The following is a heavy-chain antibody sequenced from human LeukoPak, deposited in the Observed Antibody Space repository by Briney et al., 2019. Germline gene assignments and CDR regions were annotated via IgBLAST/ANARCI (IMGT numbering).Heavy chain of an antibody. CDR2: IYYSGST. D-gene: IGHD2-2*02. J-gene: IGHJ4*02. CDR3: ARVSLDCSSTSCYTLFDY. Sequence: SQTLSLTXTVSGGSISSGDYYWSWIGQPPGKGLQWIGYIYYSGSTYYNPSLKSRVTISVDTSKNQFSLKLSSVTAADTAVYYCARVSLDCSSTSCYTLFDYWGQGTLVTVSS. V-gene: IGHV4-30-4*08. CDR1: GGSISSGDYY.